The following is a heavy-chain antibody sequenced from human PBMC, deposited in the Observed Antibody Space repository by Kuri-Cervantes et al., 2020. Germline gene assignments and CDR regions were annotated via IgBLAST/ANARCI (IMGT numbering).Heavy chain of an antibody. Sequence: GGSLRLSCAASGFTFSSYAMHWVRQAPGKGLEWVSYISSSGSTIYYADSVKGRFTISRDNSKNTLYLQMNGLRAEDTAVYYCARGKGSGPVYLDYWGQGTLVTVSS. D-gene: IGHD3-10*01. CDR2: ISSSGSTI. CDR1: GFTFSSYA. J-gene: IGHJ4*02. V-gene: IGHV3-48*01. CDR3: ARGKGSGPVYLDY.